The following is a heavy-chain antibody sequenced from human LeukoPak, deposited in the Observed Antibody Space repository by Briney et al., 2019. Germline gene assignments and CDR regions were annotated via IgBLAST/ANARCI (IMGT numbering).Heavy chain of an antibody. CDR2: ISSSSTI. CDR3: ARLDSSSWGMGDY. Sequence: GGSLRLSCAASGFTFSSYSMNWVRQAPRKGLEWVSYISSSSTIYYADSVKGRFTISRDNAKNSLYLQMNSLRAEDTAVYYCARLDSSSWGMGDYWGQGTLVTVSS. V-gene: IGHV3-48*01. J-gene: IGHJ4*02. CDR1: GFTFSSYS. D-gene: IGHD6-6*01.